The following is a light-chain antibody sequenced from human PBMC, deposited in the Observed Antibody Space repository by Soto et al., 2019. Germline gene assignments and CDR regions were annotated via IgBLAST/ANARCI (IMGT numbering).Light chain of an antibody. Sequence: EIVLTQSPGTLSLSPGERATLSCRASQSVSSSYLAWYQQKPGQPPRLLISDASSRATGIPDRFSGSGSGTDFTLTNSSLEPEDFAVYYCQQYGRSPPSWTFGQGTKVEIK. CDR2: DAS. CDR3: QQYGRSPPSWT. J-gene: IGKJ1*01. V-gene: IGKV3-20*01. CDR1: QSVSSSY.